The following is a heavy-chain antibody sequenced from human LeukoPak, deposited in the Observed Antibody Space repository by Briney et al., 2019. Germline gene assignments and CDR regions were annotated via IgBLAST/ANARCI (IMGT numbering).Heavy chain of an antibody. CDR3: ARDKLSGSGSGDLDY. CDR2: IKQDGSEK. V-gene: IGHV3-7*01. CDR1: GFTFSSYW. D-gene: IGHD3-10*01. Sequence: GGSLRLSCAASGFTFSSYWMSWVRQAPGKGLEWVANIKQDGSEKYYVDSVKGRFTISRDNAKNSLYLQMNSLRAEDTAVYYCARDKLSGSGSGDLDYWGQGTLVTVSS. J-gene: IGHJ4*02.